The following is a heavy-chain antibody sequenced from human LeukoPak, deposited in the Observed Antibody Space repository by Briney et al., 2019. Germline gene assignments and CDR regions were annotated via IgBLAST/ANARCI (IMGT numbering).Heavy chain of an antibody. Sequence: GASLQISSRGSGCGFTSYWGGSLRRMPRPRLEWMGITHPGDSDTRYSPSFQGQVAISADKSISTAYLQWSSLKASDTPMYYCARSYISSLVDSDYWGQGTLVTVSS. J-gene: IGHJ4*02. CDR1: GCGFTSYW. V-gene: IGHV5-51*01. CDR2: THPGDSDT. CDR3: ARSYISSLVDSDY. D-gene: IGHD6-13*01.